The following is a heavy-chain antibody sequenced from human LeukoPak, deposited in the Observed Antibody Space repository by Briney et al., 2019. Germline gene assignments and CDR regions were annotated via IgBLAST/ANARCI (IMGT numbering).Heavy chain of an antibody. J-gene: IGHJ4*02. V-gene: IGHV6-1*01. CDR1: GDSVSSNSAA. CDR2: TYYRSKWYN. CDR3: ARARGYSSGYWDY. D-gene: IGHD3-22*01. Sequence: SQTLSLTCAISGDSVSSNSAAWNWIRQSPSRGLEWLGRTYYRSKWYNGYAVSVKSRITINPDTSKNQFSLQLSSMTPEDTAVYYCARARGYSSGYWDYWGQGTLVTVSS.